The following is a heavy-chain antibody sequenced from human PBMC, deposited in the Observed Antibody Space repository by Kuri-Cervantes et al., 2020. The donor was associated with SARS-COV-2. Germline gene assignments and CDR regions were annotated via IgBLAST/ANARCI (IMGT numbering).Heavy chain of an antibody. CDR3: AREVRFAGENWFDP. Sequence: GSLRLSCAVSGYSISSGYYWGWIRQPPGKGLEWIGSIYHSGSTYYNPSLKSRVTISVDTSKNQFSLKLSSVTAADTAVYYCAREVRFAGENWFDPWGQGTLVTVSS. CDR2: IYHSGST. J-gene: IGHJ5*02. D-gene: IGHD4-17*01. CDR1: GYSISSGYY. V-gene: IGHV4-38-2*02.